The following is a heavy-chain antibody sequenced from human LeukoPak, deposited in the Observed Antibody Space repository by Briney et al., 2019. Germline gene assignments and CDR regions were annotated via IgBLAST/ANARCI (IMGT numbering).Heavy chain of an antibody. Sequence: PSETLSLTCTVSGYSISSGYYWGWIRQPPGKGLEWIGSIYHSGSTYYNPSLKSRVTISVDTSKNQFSLKLSSVTAADTAVYYCARDLNTVVSDWGQGTLVTVSS. CDR1: GYSISSGYY. CDR2: IYHSGST. CDR3: ARDLNTVVSD. V-gene: IGHV4-38-2*02. D-gene: IGHD4-23*01. J-gene: IGHJ4*02.